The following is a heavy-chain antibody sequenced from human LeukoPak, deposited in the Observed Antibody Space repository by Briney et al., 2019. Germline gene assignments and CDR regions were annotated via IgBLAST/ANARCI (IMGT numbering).Heavy chain of an antibody. CDR3: VTGYTDFRVEGRYFYS. CDR2: VHYSGTT. J-gene: IGHJ4*02. Sequence: SETLSLTCTVSDGSITNHDWSWVRQSPGKGLEFIGYVHYSGTTHYNPSLSSRVSISIDTSKKHFFLKLKSVTAADTAVYYSVTGYTDFRVEGRYFYSWGQGTLVTVSS. D-gene: IGHD4-11*01. V-gene: IGHV4-59*11. CDR1: DGSITNHD.